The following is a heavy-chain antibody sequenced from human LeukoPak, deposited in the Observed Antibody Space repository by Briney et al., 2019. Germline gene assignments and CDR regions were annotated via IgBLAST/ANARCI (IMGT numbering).Heavy chain of an antibody. V-gene: IGHV3-15*01. D-gene: IGHD3-9*01. CDR1: GLKFSDAW. CDR2: IKSEGAGSTT. J-gene: IGHJ4*02. CDR3: THETQFAWLFFFFDF. Sequence: GGSLRLFCAVSGLKFSDAWMRWVRLAAGGGLGWVGRIKSEGAGSTTEYAAPVKGRFTVSRDDSKNMVYLEMNSLKTEDTAVYYCTHETQFAWLFFFFDFWGQGTLVTVSS.